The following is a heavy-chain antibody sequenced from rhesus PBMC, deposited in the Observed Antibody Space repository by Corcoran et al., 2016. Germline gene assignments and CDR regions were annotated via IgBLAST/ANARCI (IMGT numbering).Heavy chain of an antibody. CDR1: GGSVSSSNW. Sequence: QLQLQESGPGLVKPSETLSLTCAVSGGSVSSSNWWSWIRQPPGKGLEWVGRTSGRGRSTTHKPTPPSRVTIAPDTSKNQFSLKVSSVTAAETAVYYGARVYCSGTYCYDFYGLDSWGQGVVVTVSS. D-gene: IGHD2-27*01. CDR2: TSGRGRST. J-gene: IGHJ6*01. V-gene: IGHV4-57*02. CDR3: ARVYCSGTYCYDFYGLDS.